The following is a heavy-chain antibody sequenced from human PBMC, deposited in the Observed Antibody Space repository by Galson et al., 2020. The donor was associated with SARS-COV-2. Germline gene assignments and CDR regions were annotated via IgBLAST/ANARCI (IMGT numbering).Heavy chain of an antibody. CDR2: IYSRGTT. CDR3: ATHPSRGD. J-gene: IGHJ4*02. V-gene: IGHV3-53*01. CDR1: AFTVSNNY. Sequence: GGSLRLSCAASAFTVSNNYMSWVRQAPGEGLEWVSVIYSRGTTYYADSVKGRFTISRDNSKNTLYLQMNSLRAEDTAVYYCATHPSRGDCGQGTLVTVSS.